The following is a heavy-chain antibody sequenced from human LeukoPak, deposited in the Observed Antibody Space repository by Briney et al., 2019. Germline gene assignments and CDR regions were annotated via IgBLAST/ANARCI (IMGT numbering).Heavy chain of an antibody. J-gene: IGHJ6*03. CDR3: ARDPGYCTNGVCYTYYYYMDV. CDR1: GFTFSSYS. Sequence: GGSLRLSCAASGFTFSSYSMNWVRQAPGKGLEWVSYISHSSSTIYYADSVKGRFTISRDNAKKSLYLQMNSLRAEDTAVYYCARDPGYCTNGVCYTYYYYMDVWGKGTTVTVSS. V-gene: IGHV3-48*01. CDR2: ISHSSSTI. D-gene: IGHD2-8*01.